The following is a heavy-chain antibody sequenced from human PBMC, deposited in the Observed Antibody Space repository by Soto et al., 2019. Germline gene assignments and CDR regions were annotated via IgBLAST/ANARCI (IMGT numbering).Heavy chain of an antibody. Sequence: ASVKVSCKASGYTFTSYDMHWVRQAPGQGLEWMGWINPNSGGTNYAQKFQGWVTMTRDTSISTAYMELSRLRSDDTAVYYCASYRYNWNDGNYYYYGMDVWGQGTTVTVSS. D-gene: IGHD1-20*01. J-gene: IGHJ6*02. V-gene: IGHV1-2*04. CDR2: INPNSGGT. CDR3: ASYRYNWNDGNYYYYGMDV. CDR1: GYTFTSYD.